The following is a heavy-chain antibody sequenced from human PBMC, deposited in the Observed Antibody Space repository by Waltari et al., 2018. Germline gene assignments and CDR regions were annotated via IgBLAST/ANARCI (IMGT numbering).Heavy chain of an antibody. Sequence: QLQLKESGPGLLRPSETLSLNCSVYGGSIRSGDTYWCWIRQSPGKGLEWIGYIYYSGSTNYNPALKSRVTISVDTSKNQFSLKLSSVTAADTAVYYCARTGRGYSYGLGYWGQGTLVIVSS. CDR1: GGSIRSGDTY. V-gene: IGHV4-61*08. CDR2: IYYSGST. CDR3: ARTGRGYSYGLGY. J-gene: IGHJ4*02. D-gene: IGHD5-18*01.